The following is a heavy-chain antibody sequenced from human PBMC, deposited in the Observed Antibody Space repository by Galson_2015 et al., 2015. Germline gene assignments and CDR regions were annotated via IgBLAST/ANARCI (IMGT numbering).Heavy chain of an antibody. CDR1: GGSISSSNW. CDR2: IHPSGST. D-gene: IGHD2-21*01. CDR3: ARDVIPVKRGFDP. Sequence: SETLSLTCAVSGGSISSSNWWSWVRQTPEKGLEWIGEIHPSGSTNYNPSLKSRVTISLDKSKKQFSLKLNSVTAADTAVYYCARDVIPVKRGFDPWGQGTLVTVSS. J-gene: IGHJ5*02. V-gene: IGHV4-4*02.